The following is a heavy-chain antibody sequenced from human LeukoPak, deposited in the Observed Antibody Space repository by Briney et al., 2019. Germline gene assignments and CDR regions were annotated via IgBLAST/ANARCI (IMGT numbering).Heavy chain of an antibody. D-gene: IGHD3-16*02. CDR1: KFTFSTYA. V-gene: IGHV3-23*01. CDR3: AKDLKMGAIVPEFDY. CDR2: ISNSGDST. Sequence: GGSLRLSCAASKFTFSTYAMSWARQAPGRGLEWVSSISNSGDSTYYADSVKGRFTISRDNSKSTLFLQMHSLRAEDTAVYYCAKDLKMGAIVPEFDYWGQGTLVTVSS. J-gene: IGHJ4*02.